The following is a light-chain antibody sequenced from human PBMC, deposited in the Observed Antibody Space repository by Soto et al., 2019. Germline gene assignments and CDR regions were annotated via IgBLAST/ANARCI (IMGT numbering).Light chain of an antibody. CDR1: QSISSW. Sequence: DIQMTQSPSTLSASVGDRVTITCRASQSISSWLAWYQQKPGKAPKLLIYKASSLESGVPSRFSGSGSGTEFTLIISSLPADYFATKYCYQYKSYPTFGQGTKLEIK. CDR2: KAS. V-gene: IGKV1-5*03. CDR3: YQYKSYPT. J-gene: IGKJ2*01.